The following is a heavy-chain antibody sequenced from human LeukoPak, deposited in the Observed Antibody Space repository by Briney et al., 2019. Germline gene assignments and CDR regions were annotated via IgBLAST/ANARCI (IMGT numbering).Heavy chain of an antibody. Sequence: SETLSLTCTVSGDSINNYSWSWIRQSPGKGLEWIGYIYYSGSTKYNPSLKSRVIILVDTSKNQFSLKLSSVTAADTATYYCARHRGSGSPYFDYWGQGTLVTVSS. J-gene: IGHJ4*02. D-gene: IGHD3-10*01. CDR2: IYYSGST. CDR1: GDSINNYS. CDR3: ARHRGSGSPYFDY. V-gene: IGHV4-59*08.